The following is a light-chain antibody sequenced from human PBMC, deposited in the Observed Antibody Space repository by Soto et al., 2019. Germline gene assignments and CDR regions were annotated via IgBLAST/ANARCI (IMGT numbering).Light chain of an antibody. CDR2: GVS. V-gene: IGKV1D-13*01. CDR3: QQFQNYPLT. J-gene: IGKJ4*01. Sequence: AIQMTQSPSSLSASTGDSVTISCRASQAITSALAWYQQKPGKPPKLLIYGVSTLEGGVPSRFSGSGSGTDFTLSISSLQPEDFATYYCQQFQNYPLTFGGGTNVE. CDR1: QAITSA.